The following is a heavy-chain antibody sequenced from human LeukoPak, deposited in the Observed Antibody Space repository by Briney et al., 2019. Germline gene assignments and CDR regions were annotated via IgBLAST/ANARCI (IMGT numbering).Heavy chain of an antibody. CDR3: ARLSSGYPDY. V-gene: IGHV4-34*01. Sequence: SETLSLTCAVYGGSFSGYYWSWIRQPPGKGLEWIGEINHSGSTNYNPSLKSRVTISVDTSKNQFSLKLSSVTAADTTVYYCARLSSGYPDYWGQGTLVTVSS. D-gene: IGHD3-3*01. CDR1: GGSFSGYY. J-gene: IGHJ4*02. CDR2: INHSGST.